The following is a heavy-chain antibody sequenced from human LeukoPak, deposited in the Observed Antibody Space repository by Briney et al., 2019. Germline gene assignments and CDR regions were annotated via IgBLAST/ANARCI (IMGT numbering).Heavy chain of an antibody. J-gene: IGHJ6*02. Sequence: PSETLSLTCTVSGGSISSYYWSWIRQPPGKGLEWIGNIYYIGSTNYNPSLKSRVTISVDTSKNQLSLKLSSVTAADTAVYYCARDGEYCTSTNCYWNYYYGMDVWGRGTTVTVSS. CDR3: ARDGEYCTSTNCYWNYYYGMDV. CDR1: GGSISSYY. D-gene: IGHD2-2*01. CDR2: IYYIGST. V-gene: IGHV4-59*01.